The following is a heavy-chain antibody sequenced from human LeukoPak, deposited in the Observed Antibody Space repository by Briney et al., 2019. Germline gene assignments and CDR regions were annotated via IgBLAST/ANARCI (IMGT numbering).Heavy chain of an antibody. J-gene: IGHJ4*02. CDR3: AKQSYGHYYFDY. CDR1: GLTFDDYT. CDR2: ISWDGGST. V-gene: IGHV3-43*01. D-gene: IGHD5-18*01. Sequence: GGSLRLSCAASGLTFDDYTMHWVRQAPGKGLEWVSLISWDGGSTYYANSVKGRFTISRDNSKNSLYLQMNSLRTEDTALYYCAKQSYGHYYFDYWGQGTLVTVSS.